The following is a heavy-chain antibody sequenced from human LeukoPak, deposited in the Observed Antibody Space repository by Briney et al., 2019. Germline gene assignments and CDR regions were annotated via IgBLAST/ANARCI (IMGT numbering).Heavy chain of an antibody. CDR2: IYYSGST. V-gene: IGHV4-39*01. CDR1: GGSISSSSYY. Sequence: PSETLSLTCTVSGGSISSSSYYRGWIRQPPGKGLEWIGSIYYSGSTYYNPSLKSRVTISVDTSKNQFSLKLSSVTAADTAVYYCARHSGLDFWRQDYWGQGTLVTVSS. CDR3: ARHSGLDFWRQDY. D-gene: IGHD3-3*01. J-gene: IGHJ4*02.